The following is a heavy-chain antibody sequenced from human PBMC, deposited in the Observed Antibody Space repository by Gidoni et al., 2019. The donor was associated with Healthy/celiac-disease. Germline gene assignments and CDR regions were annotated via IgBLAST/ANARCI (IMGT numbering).Heavy chain of an antibody. D-gene: IGHD3-22*01. CDR2: IYKSWST. CDR3: ASYGAYYYDSSGYTYFDY. CDR1: GGPISSAGYS. V-gene: IGHV4-30-2*01. Sequence: QLQLHESGSGLLKPSQTLSLTCPVSGGPISSAGYSWSWLRQPPGKGLEWIGYIYKSWSTYYNPSIKSRVTISVDRSKNQFSLKLSSVTAADTAVYYWASYGAYYYDSSGYTYFDYWGQGTLVTVSS. J-gene: IGHJ4*02.